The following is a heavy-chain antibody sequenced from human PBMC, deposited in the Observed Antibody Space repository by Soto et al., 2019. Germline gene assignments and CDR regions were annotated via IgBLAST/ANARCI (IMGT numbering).Heavy chain of an antibody. CDR2: GST. D-gene: IGHD6-13*01. J-gene: IGHJ6*02. Sequence: GSTNYNPSLKSRVTISVDTSKNRFSLKLSSVTAADTAVYYCAREKKAAGTVCGMDVWGQGTTVTVSS. CDR3: AREKKAAGTVCGMDV. V-gene: IGHV4-59*01.